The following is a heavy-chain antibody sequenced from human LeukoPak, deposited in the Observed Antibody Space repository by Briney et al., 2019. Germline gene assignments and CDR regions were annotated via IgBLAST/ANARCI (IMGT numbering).Heavy chain of an antibody. CDR1: GYTFTSYG. CDR2: ISAYNGNT. V-gene: IGHV1-18*01. D-gene: IGHD6-13*01. J-gene: IGHJ4*02. Sequence: ASVTVSCKASGYTFTSYGISWVRQAPGQGLEWMGWISAYNGNTNYAQKLQGRVTITADESTSTAYMELSSLRSEDTAVYYCARDSGAAAEDYWGQGTLVTVSS. CDR3: ARDSGAAAEDY.